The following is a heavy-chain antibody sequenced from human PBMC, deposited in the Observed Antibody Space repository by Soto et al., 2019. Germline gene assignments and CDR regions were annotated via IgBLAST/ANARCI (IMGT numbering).Heavy chain of an antibody. CDR2: IIPILGIA. Sequence: GASVKVSCKASGGTFSSYTISWVRQAPGQGLEWMGRIIPILGIANYAQKFQGRVTITADKSTSTAYMELSSLRSEDTAVYYCARGLRYFDWLLSPPHFDYWGQGTLVTVSS. V-gene: IGHV1-69*02. J-gene: IGHJ4*02. CDR1: GGTFSSYT. D-gene: IGHD3-9*01. CDR3: ARGLRYFDWLLSPPHFDY.